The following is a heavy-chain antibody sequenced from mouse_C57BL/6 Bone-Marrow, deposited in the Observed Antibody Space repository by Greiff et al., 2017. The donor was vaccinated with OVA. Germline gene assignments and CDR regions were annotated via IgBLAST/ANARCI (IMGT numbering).Heavy chain of an antibody. Sequence: EVQLVESGGGLVKPGGSLKLSCAASGFTFSNYGMHWVRQAPEQGLEWVAYISSGSSSTYYADKVKGRFTISRDNAKNTLFLHMTSLKSEDTAMYSCARINYCYFDVWGTGTTVTVSS. CDR2: ISSGSSST. J-gene: IGHJ1*03. CDR1: GFTFSNYG. V-gene: IGHV5-17*01. CDR3: ARINYCYFDV.